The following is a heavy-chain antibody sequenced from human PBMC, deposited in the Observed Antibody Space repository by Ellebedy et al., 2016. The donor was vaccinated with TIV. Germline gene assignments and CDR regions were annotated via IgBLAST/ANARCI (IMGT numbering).Heavy chain of an antibody. CDR2: ISGSGDKS. J-gene: IGHJ6*02. V-gene: IGHV3-23*01. CDR3: VKEKLTPEHDFLSGPEWGYNSGLDV. CDR1: GLTFRTYA. Sequence: PGGSLRLSCAVSGLTFRTYALSWVRQAPGKGLEWVSGISGSGDKSYYADSVKGRFTISIDKSKNTLLLQMNSLRAEDTAVYYCVKEKLTPEHDFLSGPEWGYNSGLDVWGQGTQVTVSS. D-gene: IGHD3-3*01.